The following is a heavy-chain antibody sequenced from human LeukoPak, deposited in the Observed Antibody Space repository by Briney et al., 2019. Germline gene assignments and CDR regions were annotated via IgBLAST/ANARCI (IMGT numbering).Heavy chain of an antibody. J-gene: IGHJ4*02. V-gene: IGHV4-59*01. Sequence: SETLSLTCTVSGGSISSYYWSWIRQPPGKGLEWIGYIYYSGSTNYNPSLKSRVTISVDTSKNQFSLKLSSVTAADTAVYYCARTTYYDYVWGSGTPYYFDYWGQGTLVTVSS. CDR2: IYYSGST. CDR3: ARTTYYDYVWGSGTPYYFDY. D-gene: IGHD3-16*01. CDR1: GGSISSYY.